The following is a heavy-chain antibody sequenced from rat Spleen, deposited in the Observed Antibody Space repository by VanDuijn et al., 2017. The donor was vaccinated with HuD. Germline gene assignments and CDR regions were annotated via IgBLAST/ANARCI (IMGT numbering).Heavy chain of an antibody. CDR3: ARNQDNLYYFDY. J-gene: IGHJ2*01. Sequence: EVQLVESDGGLVQPGRSLKLSCAASGFTFSDYYMAWVRQAPTKGLEWVATINYDGSGTYYRDSVKGRFTISRDNAKSTLYLQMDSLRSEDTATYYCARNQDNLYYFDYEGQGVMVTVSS. D-gene: IGHD2-6*01. CDR1: GFTFSDYY. V-gene: IGHV5-29*01. CDR2: INYDGSGT.